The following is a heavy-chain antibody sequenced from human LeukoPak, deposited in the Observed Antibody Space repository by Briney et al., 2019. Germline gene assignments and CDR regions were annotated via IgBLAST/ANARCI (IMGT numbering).Heavy chain of an antibody. CDR3: ARDPRATTVTTYWFDP. CDR1: GGTFSSYA. CDR2: IIPIFGTA. D-gene: IGHD4-17*01. V-gene: IGHV1-69*05. Sequence: ASVKVSCKASGGTFSSYAISWVRQDTGQGLEWMGRIIPIFGTANYAQKFQGRVTITTDESTSTAYMELSSLRSEDTAVYYCARDPRATTVTTYWFDPWGQGTLVTVSS. J-gene: IGHJ5*02.